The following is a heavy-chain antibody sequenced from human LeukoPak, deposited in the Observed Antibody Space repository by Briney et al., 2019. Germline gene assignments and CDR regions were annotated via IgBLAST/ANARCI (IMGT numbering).Heavy chain of an antibody. V-gene: IGHV4-59*01. J-gene: IGHJ5*02. CDR1: GGSISSYY. CDR3: ARTIRGSGYFNWFDP. CDR2: IYYSGTT. D-gene: IGHD3-22*01. Sequence: SPSETLSLTCTVSGGSISSYYWSWIRQPPGKGLEWIGYIYYSGTTNYNPSLKSRVTISVDTSKNQFSLKLSSVTAADTAVYYCARTIRGSGYFNWFDPWGQGTLVTVSS.